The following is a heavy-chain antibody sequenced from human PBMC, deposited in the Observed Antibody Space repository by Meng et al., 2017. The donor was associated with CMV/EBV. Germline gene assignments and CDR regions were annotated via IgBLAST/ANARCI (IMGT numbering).Heavy chain of an antibody. J-gene: IGHJ4*02. CDR1: GYTFTSYG. CDR3: ARVAYSSSWYHAFDY. D-gene: IGHD6-13*01. Sequence: SGYTFTSYGISWVRQAPGQGLEWMGWISAYSGNTNYAQKLQGSVTMTTDTSTSTAYMELRSLRSDDTAVYYCARVAYSSSWYHAFDYWGQGTLVTVSS. CDR2: ISAYSGNT. V-gene: IGHV1-18*01.